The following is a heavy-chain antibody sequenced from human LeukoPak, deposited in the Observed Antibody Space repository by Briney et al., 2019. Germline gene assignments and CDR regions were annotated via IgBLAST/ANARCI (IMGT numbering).Heavy chain of an antibody. J-gene: IGHJ4*02. V-gene: IGHV4-34*01. CDR1: GGSLSGYY. Sequence: SETLSLTCAVYGGSLSGYYWSWIRQPPGKGLEWIGEINHSGSTNYNPSLKSRVTISVDTSKNQFSLKLSSVTAADTAVYYCARVAPKRPVVYWGQGTLVTVSS. CDR3: ARVAPKRPVVY. CDR2: INHSGST.